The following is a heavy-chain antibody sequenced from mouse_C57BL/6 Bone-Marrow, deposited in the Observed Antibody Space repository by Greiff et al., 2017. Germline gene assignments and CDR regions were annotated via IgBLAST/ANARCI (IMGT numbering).Heavy chain of an antibody. D-gene: IGHD1-1*01. V-gene: IGHV1-55*01. J-gene: IGHJ2*01. Sequence: VQLQQPGAELVKPGASVKMSCKASGYTFTSYWITWVKQRPGQGLEWIGDIYPGSGSTNYNEKFKSKATLTVDTSSSTAYMQLSSLTSEDSAVYYCARTTRYGSPSFDYWGQGTTLTVSS. CDR2: IYPGSGST. CDR3: ARTTRYGSPSFDY. CDR1: GYTFTSYW.